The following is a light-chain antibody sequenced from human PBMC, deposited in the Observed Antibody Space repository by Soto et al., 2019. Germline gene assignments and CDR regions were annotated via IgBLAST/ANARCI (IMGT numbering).Light chain of an antibody. J-gene: IGLJ2*01. Sequence: QSALTQPASVSGSPGQSITISCTGTSSDVGSYNLVSWYQQHPGKAPKLMIYEGSKRPSGVSNRFSGSKSGNTASLTISGLQAEDEADYYCCSYGVVFGGGTKLTVL. V-gene: IGLV2-23*01. CDR2: EGS. CDR1: SSDVGSYNL. CDR3: CSYGVV.